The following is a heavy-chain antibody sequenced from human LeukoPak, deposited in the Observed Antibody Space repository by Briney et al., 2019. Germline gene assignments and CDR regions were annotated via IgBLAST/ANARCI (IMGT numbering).Heavy chain of an antibody. J-gene: IGHJ4*02. CDR3: ARLTPRRGYSYGLAGRFDY. V-gene: IGHV4-34*01. CDR1: GGSFSGYY. CDR2: INHSGYT. Sequence: SETLSLTCAVYGGSFSGYYWSWIRQPPGKGLEWIGEINHSGYTNYNPSLKSRVTISVDTSKNQFSLKLSSVTAADTAVYYCARLTPRRGYSYGLAGRFDYWGQGTLVTVSS. D-gene: IGHD5-18*01.